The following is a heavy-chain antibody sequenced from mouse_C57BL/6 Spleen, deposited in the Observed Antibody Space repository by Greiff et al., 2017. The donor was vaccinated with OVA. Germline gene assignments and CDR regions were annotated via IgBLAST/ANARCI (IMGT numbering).Heavy chain of an antibody. J-gene: IGHJ1*03. CDR3: ARQNYDV. V-gene: IGHV5-12*01. Sequence: EVQRVESGGGLVQPGGSLKLSCAASGFTFSDSYMYWVRQTPETRLEWVAYISNGGGSTYYPDTVKGRFTISRDNAKNTLYLQMSRLKSEDTAMYYCARQNYDVWGTGTTVTVSA. CDR1: GFTFSDSY. CDR2: ISNGGGST.